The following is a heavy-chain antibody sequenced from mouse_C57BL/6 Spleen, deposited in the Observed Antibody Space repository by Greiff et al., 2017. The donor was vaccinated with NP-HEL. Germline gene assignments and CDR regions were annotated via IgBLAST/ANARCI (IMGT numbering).Heavy chain of an antibody. J-gene: IGHJ4*01. CDR2: IYPGDGDT. CDR1: GYAFSSYW. V-gene: IGHV1-80*01. D-gene: IGHD2-3*01. CDR3: ATWDGYYGAMDY. Sequence: QVQLKESGAELVKPGASVKISCKASGYAFSSYWMNWVKQRPGKGLEWIGQIYPGDGDTNYNGKFKGKATLTADKSSSTAYMQLSSLTSEDSAVYFCATWDGYYGAMDYWGQGTSVTVSS.